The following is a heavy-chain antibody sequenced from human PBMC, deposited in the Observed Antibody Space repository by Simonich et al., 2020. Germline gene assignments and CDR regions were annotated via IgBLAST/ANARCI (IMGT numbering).Heavy chain of an antibody. CDR3: ARDGSSYFDY. CDR1: GFTFSSYE. Sequence: EVQLVESGGGLVQPGGSLRLSCAASGFTFSSYEMNWVRQDQGKGLGWVSYISSSGSTIYYADSVKGRFTISRDNAKNSLYLQMNSLRAEDTAVYYCARDGSSYFDYWGQGTLVTVSS. D-gene: IGHD2-15*01. V-gene: IGHV3-48*03. J-gene: IGHJ4*02. CDR2: ISSSGSTI.